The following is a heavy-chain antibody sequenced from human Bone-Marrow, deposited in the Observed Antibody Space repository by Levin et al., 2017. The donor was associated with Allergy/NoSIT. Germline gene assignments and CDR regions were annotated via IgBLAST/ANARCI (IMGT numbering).Heavy chain of an antibody. Sequence: LSGGSLRLSCAASGFTFSRYWMHWVRQAPGKGLVWVSHIQVDERITTYADSVKGRFTISRDNAKNTLYLQMNSLRVEDTALYYCARHAGEPLDHWGQGTLVTVSS. J-gene: IGHJ4*02. CDR3: ARHAGEPLDH. CDR1: GFTFSRYW. D-gene: IGHD7-27*01. CDR2: IQVDERIT. V-gene: IGHV3-74*03.